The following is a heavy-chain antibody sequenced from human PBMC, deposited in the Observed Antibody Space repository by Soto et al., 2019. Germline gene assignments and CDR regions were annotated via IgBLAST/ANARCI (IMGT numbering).Heavy chain of an antibody. CDR1: GYTFTSYA. V-gene: IGHV1-3*01. CDR2: INAGNGNT. CDR3: ARDSYDYIWGSYRYGLVAFDI. J-gene: IGHJ3*02. D-gene: IGHD3-16*02. Sequence: QVQLVQSGAEVKKPGASVKVSCKASGYTFTSYAMHWVRQAPGQRLEWMGWINAGNGNTKYSQKFQGRFTITRDTSASTAYMELSSLRSEDTAVYYCARDSYDYIWGSYRYGLVAFDIWGQGTMVTVSS.